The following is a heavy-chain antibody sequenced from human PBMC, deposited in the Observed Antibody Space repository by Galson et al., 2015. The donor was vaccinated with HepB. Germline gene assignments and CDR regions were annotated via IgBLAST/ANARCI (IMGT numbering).Heavy chain of an antibody. Sequence: SLRLSCAASGSTFSNYAMNWVRQAPGKGLEWLSNIGGSGSTIYYADSVKGRFTISRDNAKNSLYLQINSLTDEDTAVYYCARDRLGYYGLDVWGHGTTVTVSS. CDR2: IGGSGSTI. D-gene: IGHD6-19*01. J-gene: IGHJ6*02. CDR1: GSTFSNYA. CDR3: ARDRLGYYGLDV. V-gene: IGHV3-48*02.